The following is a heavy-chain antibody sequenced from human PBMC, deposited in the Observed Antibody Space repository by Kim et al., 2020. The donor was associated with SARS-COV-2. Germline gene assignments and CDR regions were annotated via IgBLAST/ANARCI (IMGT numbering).Heavy chain of an antibody. CDR1: GFTFSSYA. V-gene: IGHV3-23*01. CDR2: ISGSGGST. D-gene: IGHD3-22*01. Sequence: GGSLRLSCAASGFTFSSYAMSWVRQAPGKGLEWVSAISGSGGSTYYADSVKGRFTISRDNSKNTLYLQMNSLRAEDTAVYYCAKDMAQTLITMIRYGMDVWGQGTTVTVSS. CDR3: AKDMAQTLITMIRYGMDV. J-gene: IGHJ6*02.